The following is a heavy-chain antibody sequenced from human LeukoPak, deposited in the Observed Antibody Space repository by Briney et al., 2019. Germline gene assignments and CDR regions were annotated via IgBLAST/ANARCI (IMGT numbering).Heavy chain of an antibody. CDR1: GYTFTSYG. J-gene: IGHJ3*02. CDR3: ARVDIVVVPAARGRGAFDI. Sequence: ASVKVSCKASGYTFTSYGISWVRQAPGQGLEWMGWISAYNGNTNYAQKLQGRVTMTTDTSTSTAYMELRSLRSGDTAVYYCARVDIVVVPAARGRGAFDIWGQGTMVTVSS. D-gene: IGHD2-2*01. CDR2: ISAYNGNT. V-gene: IGHV1-18*01.